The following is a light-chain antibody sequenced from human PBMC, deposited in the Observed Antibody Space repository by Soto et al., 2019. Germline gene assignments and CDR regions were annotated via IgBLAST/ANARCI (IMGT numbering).Light chain of an antibody. J-gene: IGLJ1*01. V-gene: IGLV2-23*01. CDR3: CSYAGSSTHV. Sequence: QSVLTQPASVSGSPGQSITISCTGTSSDVGSYNLVSWYQQHPGKAPKLMIYEGSKRPSGVSNRFSGSKSGNTASPTISGLQAEDEADYYCCSYAGSSTHVFGTGTKLTVL. CDR1: SSDVGSYNL. CDR2: EGS.